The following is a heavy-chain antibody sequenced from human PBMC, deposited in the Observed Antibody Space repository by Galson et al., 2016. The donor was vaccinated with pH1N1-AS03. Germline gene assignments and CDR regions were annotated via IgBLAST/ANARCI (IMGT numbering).Heavy chain of an antibody. CDR1: GYIFTGFY. J-gene: IGHJ6*02. D-gene: IGHD2-2*01. CDR3: ARDPRGPCTSATCPTTYYFGMDV. V-gene: IGHV1-2*04. Sequence: SVKVSCKASGYIFTGFYVHWVRQAPGQGLEWMGWINTDSGATNYARKFEAWVTMTRDTSVSTAYMELYGLKSDDTAVYYCARDPRGPCTSATCPTTYYFGMDVWGQGTTVIVPS. CDR2: INTDSGAT.